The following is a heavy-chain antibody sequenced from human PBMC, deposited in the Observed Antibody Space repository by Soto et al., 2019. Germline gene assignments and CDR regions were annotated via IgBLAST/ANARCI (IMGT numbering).Heavy chain of an antibody. CDR3: ARVRTVAWGGFDF. Sequence: SETLSLTCAVSGGSITSDYSWSWIRQPPGKGLEWIGYIYHNEYTYYNPSLRSRVTISVDRSRNQFSLKLTSVTAADTAVYYCARVRTVAWGGFDFWGQGTLVTVSS. CDR1: GGSITSDYS. V-gene: IGHV4-30-2*01. CDR2: IYHNEYT. J-gene: IGHJ4*02. D-gene: IGHD2-21*01.